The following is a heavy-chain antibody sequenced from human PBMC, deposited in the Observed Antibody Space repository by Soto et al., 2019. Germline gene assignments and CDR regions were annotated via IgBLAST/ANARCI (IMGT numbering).Heavy chain of an antibody. CDR3: ARDLGS. J-gene: IGHJ5*02. V-gene: IGHV3-72*01. CDR2: GRNKANSYTT. CDR1: GFTFSDHY. Sequence: EVQLVESGGGLVQPGGSLRLSCAASGFTFSDHYMDWFGQPPGRGREGLGRGRNKANSYTTEYAASVRGRFTISRDDSKNSLYLQMNSLKTEDTAVYYCARDLGSWGQGTLVTVSS.